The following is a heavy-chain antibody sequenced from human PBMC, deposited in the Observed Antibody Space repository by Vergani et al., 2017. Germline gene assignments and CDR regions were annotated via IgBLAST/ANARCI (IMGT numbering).Heavy chain of an antibody. CDR2: IYYSGST. CDR3: ARGLSRVGATPEVY. Sequence: QLQLQESGPGLVKPSETLSLTCTVSGGSISSSSYYWGWIRQPPGKGLEWIGSIYYSGSTYYNPSLKSRVTISVDTSKNQFSLKLSSVTAADTAVYYCARGLSRVGATPEVYWGQGTLVTVSS. D-gene: IGHD1-26*01. J-gene: IGHJ4*02. CDR1: GGSISSSSYY. V-gene: IGHV4-39*07.